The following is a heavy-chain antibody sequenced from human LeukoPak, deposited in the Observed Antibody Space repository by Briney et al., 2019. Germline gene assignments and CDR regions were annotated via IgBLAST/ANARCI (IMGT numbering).Heavy chain of an antibody. CDR2: IYPGDSDT. Sequence: GESLKISCKGSGYSFTSYWIGWVRQMPGKGLEWMGIIYPGDSDTRYSPSFQGQVTISADKSISTAYLQWSSLKASDTAMYYCARHPYYYGSGSYYFNLYFDYWGQGTLVTVSS. CDR1: GYSFTSYW. CDR3: ARHPYYYGSGSYYFNLYFDY. D-gene: IGHD3-10*01. J-gene: IGHJ4*02. V-gene: IGHV5-51*01.